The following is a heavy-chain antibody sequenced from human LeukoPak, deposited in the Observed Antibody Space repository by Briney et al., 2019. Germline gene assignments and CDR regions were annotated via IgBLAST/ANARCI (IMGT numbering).Heavy chain of an antibody. CDR3: AKDIAAAGDY. J-gene: IGHJ4*02. CDR2: ISGSGSSR. CDR1: GFIFSSYA. D-gene: IGHD6-13*01. V-gene: IGHV3-23*01. Sequence: GGSLRLSCAASGFIFSSYALTWVRQAPGKGLEWVSVISGSGSSRYYADSVKGRFTISRDNSKNTVFLQMNSLRVEDTAIYYGAKDIAAAGDYWGQGTLVTVSS.